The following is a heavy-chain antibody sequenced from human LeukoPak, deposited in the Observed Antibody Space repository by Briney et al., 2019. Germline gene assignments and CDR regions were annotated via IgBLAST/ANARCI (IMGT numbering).Heavy chain of an antibody. V-gene: IGHV3-21*01. CDR2: ISSSSSDI. CDR3: AREGYAIWFDP. CDR1: GFTFSSYS. J-gene: IGHJ5*02. Sequence: PGGSLRLSCAAPGFTFSSYSRNWVRQTPGKGLEWVSSISSSSSDIYYADSVKGVFTISRDNAKNSLYLQMNSLRAEDTAVYYCAREGYAIWFDPWGQGTLVTVSS. D-gene: IGHD2-8*01.